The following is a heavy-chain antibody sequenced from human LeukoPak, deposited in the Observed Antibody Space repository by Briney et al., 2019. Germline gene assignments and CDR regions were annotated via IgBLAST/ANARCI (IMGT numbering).Heavy chain of an antibody. CDR2: INTRTGDP. D-gene: IGHD5-24*01. CDR1: GYTFTGYY. CDR3: ARRRRDGYNFPDK. Sequence: GASVKVSCKASGYTFTGYYMHWVRQAPGQGLEWMGWINTRTGDPTYAQGFTGRFVFSLDTSVNTAYLQINSLKPEDTAFYYCARRRRDGYNFPDKWGQGTLVTVSS. V-gene: IGHV7-4-1*02. J-gene: IGHJ1*01.